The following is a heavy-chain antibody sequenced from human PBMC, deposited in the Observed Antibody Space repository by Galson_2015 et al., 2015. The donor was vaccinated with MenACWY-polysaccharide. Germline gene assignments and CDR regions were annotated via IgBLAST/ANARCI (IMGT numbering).Heavy chain of an antibody. CDR3: ARVNTAMDTTEKYYYYYGMDV. CDR2: IYYSGST. V-gene: IGHV4-59*01. J-gene: IGHJ6*02. D-gene: IGHD5-18*01. Sequence: SETLSLTCTVSGGSISSYYWSWIRQPPGKGLEWIGYIYYSGSTNYNPSLKSRVTISVDTSKNQFSLKLSSVTAADTAVYYCARVNTAMDTTEKYYYYYGMDVWGQGTTVTVSS. CDR1: GGSISSYY.